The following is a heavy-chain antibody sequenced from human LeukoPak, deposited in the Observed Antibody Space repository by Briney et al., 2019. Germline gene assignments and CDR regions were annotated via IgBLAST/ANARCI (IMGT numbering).Heavy chain of an antibody. CDR1: GYAFTSYY. CDR2: IKPSDGFT. D-gene: IGHD1-7*01. Sequence: ASVKVSCKASGYAFTSYYVHWVRQAPGQGLEWMGVIKPSDGFTSYAQKFQGRLTVTRDMSTSTVYMELNSLRSEDTAVYFCGREIEGTTDYWGQGTLVTVSS. CDR3: GREIEGTTDY. V-gene: IGHV1-46*01. J-gene: IGHJ4*02.